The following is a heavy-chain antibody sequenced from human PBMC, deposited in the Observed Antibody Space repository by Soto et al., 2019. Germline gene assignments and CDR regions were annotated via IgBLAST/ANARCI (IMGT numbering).Heavy chain of an antibody. D-gene: IGHD4-17*01. J-gene: IGHJ4*02. CDR3: ARGGSYGDFFDY. Sequence: SETLSLTCTVSGGSISSSRYYWGWIRQPPGKGLEWIGYIYYTGSTKYNPSLQSRVTISLDTSKNQFSLRLTSVTSADTAVYYCARGGSYGDFFDYWGQGAQVTVSS. V-gene: IGHV4-61*05. CDR2: IYYTGST. CDR1: GGSISSSRYY.